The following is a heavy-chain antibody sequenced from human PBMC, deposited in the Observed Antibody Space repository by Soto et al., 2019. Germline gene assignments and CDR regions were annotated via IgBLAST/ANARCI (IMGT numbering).Heavy chain of an antibody. CDR1: GGSISSSSYY. V-gene: IGHV4-39*01. D-gene: IGHD2-21*02. Sequence: QLQLQESGPGLVKPSETLSLTCTVSGGSISSSSYYWGWIRQPPGKGLEWIGSIYYSGSTYYNPSLKSRGPISADTSKNRFSRKLSSVTAADTAVYYCASLPSPGDSESYWGQGTLVTVSS. J-gene: IGHJ4*02. CDR2: IYYSGST. CDR3: ASLPSPGDSESY.